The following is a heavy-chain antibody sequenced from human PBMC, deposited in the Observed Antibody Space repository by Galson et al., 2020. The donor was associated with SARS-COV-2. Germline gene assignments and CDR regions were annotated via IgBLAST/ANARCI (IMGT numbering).Heavy chain of an antibody. Sequence: ASETLSLTCTVSGASITNYHWCWIRQSPGRGLEWLGCVYYSGTTNDNPSLKSRVTISVDTSKNQFSLKLNSMTAADTAVYYCARDMSGGYNWFDPWGQGTLVTVSS. CDR2: VYYSGTT. J-gene: IGHJ5*02. D-gene: IGHD3-16*01. V-gene: IGHV4-59*01. CDR1: GASITNYH. CDR3: ARDMSGGYNWFDP.